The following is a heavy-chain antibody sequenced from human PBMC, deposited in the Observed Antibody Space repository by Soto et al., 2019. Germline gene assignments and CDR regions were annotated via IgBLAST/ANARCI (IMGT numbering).Heavy chain of an antibody. V-gene: IGHV5-51*01. J-gene: IGHJ5*01. D-gene: IGHD2-21*01. CDR2: IYPGDSDT. Sequence: LGYSLKISCKGSGYTFTDYWIGWVRQLPGKGLEWMGIIYPGDSDTRYSPSFQGHVTITVDKSTSTAYLQWNTLKASDTAMYYCARSDDWRDKPRFDSWVQVSPVSV. CDR1: GYTFTDYW. CDR3: ARSDDWRDKPRFDS.